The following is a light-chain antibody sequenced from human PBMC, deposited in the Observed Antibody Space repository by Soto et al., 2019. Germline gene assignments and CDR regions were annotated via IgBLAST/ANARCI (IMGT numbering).Light chain of an antibody. CDR3: IVANG. J-gene: IGLJ1*01. CDR2: ANS. Sequence: QSVLSQPPSVSGAPGQSVTISCSGSSSNFGAGYDVQWYLQFPGTAPKLLIYANSVRPSGVPDRFSGSKSGTSASLAITGLHYCPSYDSSLIVANGIGTASNVTGL. V-gene: IGLV1-40*01. CDR1: SSNFGAGYD.